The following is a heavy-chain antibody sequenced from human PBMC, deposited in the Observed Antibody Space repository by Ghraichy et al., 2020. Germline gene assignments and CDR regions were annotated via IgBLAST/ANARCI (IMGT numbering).Heavy chain of an antibody. J-gene: IGHJ4*02. CDR2: IYYSGST. CDR1: GGSISSSSYY. D-gene: IGHD3-10*01. V-gene: IGHV4-39*01. CDR3: ARGEGTLWFGELLTGLFDY. Sequence: SQTLSLTCTVSGGSISSSSYYWGWIRQPPGKGLEWIGSIYYSGSTYYNPSLKSRVTISVDTSKNQFSLKLSSVTAADTAVYYCARGEGTLWFGELLTGLFDYWGQGTLVTVSS.